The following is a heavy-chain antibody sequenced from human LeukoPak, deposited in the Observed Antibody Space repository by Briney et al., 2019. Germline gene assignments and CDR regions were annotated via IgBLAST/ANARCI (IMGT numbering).Heavy chain of an antibody. CDR2: IYYSGST. D-gene: IGHD2-15*01. CDR3: ARDQMGCSGGSCYFYYYYGMDV. V-gene: IGHV4-59*01. CDR1: GGSISSYY. J-gene: IGHJ6*02. Sequence: SETLSLTCTVSGGSISSYYWSWIRQPPGKGLEWIGYIYYSGSTNYNPSLKSRVTISVDTSKNQFSLKLSSVTAADTAVYYCARDQMGCSGGSCYFYYYYGMDVWGQGTTVTVSS.